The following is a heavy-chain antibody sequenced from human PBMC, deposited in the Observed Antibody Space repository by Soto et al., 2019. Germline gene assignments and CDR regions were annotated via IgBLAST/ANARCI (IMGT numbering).Heavy chain of an antibody. J-gene: IGHJ6*02. V-gene: IGHV1-69*12. CDR2: IIPIFGTA. Sequence: QVQLVQSGAEVKKPGSSVKVSCKASGGTFSSYAISWVRQAPGQGLEWMGGIIPIFGTANYAQKFQGRVTSTADESTSTAYMELSSLRSEDTAVYYCARKVGSSGYDSGDYYGMDVWGQGPTVTVSS. CDR3: ARKVGSSGYDSGDYYGMDV. CDR1: GGTFSSYA. D-gene: IGHD5-12*01.